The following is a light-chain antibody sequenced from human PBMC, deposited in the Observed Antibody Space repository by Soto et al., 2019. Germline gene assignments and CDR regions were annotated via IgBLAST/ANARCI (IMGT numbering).Light chain of an antibody. V-gene: IGKV3-11*01. Sequence: EIVLTQSPGTLSLSPGERATLSCRASQSVSSYLAWYQQKPGQAPRLLIYDASSRATGIPARFSGSGSGTDFTLTINNLQPEDFATYFCQLSYSTPIAFGQGTRLEIK. CDR1: QSVSSY. CDR2: DAS. CDR3: QLSYSTPIA. J-gene: IGKJ5*01.